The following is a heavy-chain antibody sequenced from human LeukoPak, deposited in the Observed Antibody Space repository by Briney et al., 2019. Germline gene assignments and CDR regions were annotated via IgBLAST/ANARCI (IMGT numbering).Heavy chain of an antibody. D-gene: IGHD4-23*01. CDR2: IYHSGST. CDR3: ASSSTVVTSGGGDY. J-gene: IGHJ4*02. V-gene: IGHV4-30-2*01. CDR1: GGSISSGGYY. Sequence: SQTLSLTCTVSGGSISSGGYYWSWIRQPPGKGLEWIGYIYHSGSTYYNPSLKSRVTISVDKSKNQFSLKLSSVTAADTAVYYCASSSTVVTSGGGDYWGQGTLVTVSS.